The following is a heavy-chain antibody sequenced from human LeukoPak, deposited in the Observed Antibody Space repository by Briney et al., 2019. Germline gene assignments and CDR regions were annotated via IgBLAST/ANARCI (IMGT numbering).Heavy chain of an antibody. V-gene: IGHV1-8*01. D-gene: IGHD1-26*01. Sequence: ASVKVSCKASGYTFTSYAINWVRQATGQGLEWMGWMNPNSGNTGYAQKFQGRVTMTRNTSISTAYMELSSLRSEDTAVYYCARGTSIVGATPFDYWGQGTLVTVSS. CDR2: MNPNSGNT. J-gene: IGHJ4*02. CDR1: GYTFTSYA. CDR3: ARGTSIVGATPFDY.